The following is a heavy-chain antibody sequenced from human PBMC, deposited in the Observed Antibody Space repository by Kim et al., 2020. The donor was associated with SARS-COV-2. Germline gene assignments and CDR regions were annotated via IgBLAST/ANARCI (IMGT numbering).Heavy chain of an antibody. V-gene: IGHV3-23*01. D-gene: IGHD3-22*01. J-gene: IGHJ5*02. CDR1: GFTFSSYA. CDR3: AKDRGTMIVVVTENWFDP. Sequence: GGSLRLSCAASGFTFSSYAMSWVRQAPGKGLEWVSAISGSGGSTYYADSVKGRFTISRDNSKNTLYLQMNSLRAEDTAVYYCAKDRGTMIVVVTENWFDPWGQRTLVTVSS. CDR2: ISGSGGST.